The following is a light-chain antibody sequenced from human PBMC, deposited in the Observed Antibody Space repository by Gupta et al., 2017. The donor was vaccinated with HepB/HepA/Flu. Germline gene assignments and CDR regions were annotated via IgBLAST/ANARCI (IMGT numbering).Light chain of an antibody. V-gene: IGLV3-21*03. Sequence: SLVLPQPPSVSVAPGTTARSTCGGNNIGSKSVHWYQQKPGQAPVLVVYDDSDRHSGIPERFSGSNSGNTATLTSSRVEAGDEADYYCQVWDRSSDLVVFGGGTKLTVL. CDR2: DDS. J-gene: IGLJ2*01. CDR1: NIGSKS. CDR3: QVWDRSSDLVV.